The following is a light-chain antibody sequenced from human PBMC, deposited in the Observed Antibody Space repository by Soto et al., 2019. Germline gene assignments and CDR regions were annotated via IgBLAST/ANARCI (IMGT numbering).Light chain of an antibody. CDR1: QSIGSG. Sequence: DIQMTQSPSTLSASVGDRVTITCRASQSIGSGLAWYQQKPGKAPKLLIYKASSLESGVQSRFSGSGSGTEFTLTISSLQPDDFASYYCQQYGSYSPRTFGQGTKVEIK. CDR2: KAS. CDR3: QQYGSYSPRT. V-gene: IGKV1-5*03. J-gene: IGKJ1*01.